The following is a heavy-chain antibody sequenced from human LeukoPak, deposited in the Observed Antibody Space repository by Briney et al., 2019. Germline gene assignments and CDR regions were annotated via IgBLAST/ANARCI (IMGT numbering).Heavy chain of an antibody. CDR3: AKDRSGSYTLDY. CDR1: GFTFSSYA. D-gene: IGHD1-26*01. Sequence: GSLRLSCAASGFTFSSYAMIWVRQAPGKGLEWVSAISGSGGSTYYADSVKGRFTISRDNSKNTLYLQMNSLRAEDTAVYYCAKDRSGSYTLDYWGQGTLVTVSS. J-gene: IGHJ4*02. V-gene: IGHV3-23*01. CDR2: ISGSGGST.